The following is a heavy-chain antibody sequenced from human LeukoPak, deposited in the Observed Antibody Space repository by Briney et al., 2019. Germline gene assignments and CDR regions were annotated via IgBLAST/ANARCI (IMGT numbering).Heavy chain of an antibody. J-gene: IGHJ4*02. Sequence: SETLSLTCTVSGGSISSGNNYWNWLRQPAGKGLEWIGRVSTRGSTNYNPSLKSRVTISVDTSKNQFSLKPSSVTAADTAVYYCARLGIPSRGGDPSDYWGQGTLVTVSS. D-gene: IGHD2-21*02. CDR1: GGSISSGNNY. V-gene: IGHV4-61*02. CDR3: ARLGIPSRGGDPSDY. CDR2: VSTRGST.